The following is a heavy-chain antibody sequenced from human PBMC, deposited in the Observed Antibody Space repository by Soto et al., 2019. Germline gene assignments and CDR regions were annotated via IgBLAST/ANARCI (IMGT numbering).Heavy chain of an antibody. J-gene: IGHJ6*03. CDR1: GFTFDDYA. Sequence: GGSLRLSCAASGFTFDDYAMHWVRQAPGKGLEWVSGISWNSGSIGYADSVKGRFTISRDNAKNSLYLQMNSLRAEDTALYYCAKDDWDIGYYYMDVWGKGTTVTVSS. CDR3: AKDDWDIGYYYMDV. CDR2: ISWNSGSI. D-gene: IGHD1-26*01. V-gene: IGHV3-9*01.